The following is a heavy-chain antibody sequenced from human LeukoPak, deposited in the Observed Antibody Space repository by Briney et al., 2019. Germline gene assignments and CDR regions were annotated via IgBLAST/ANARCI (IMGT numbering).Heavy chain of an antibody. CDR2: IWYDGSNK. Sequence: PGGSLRLSCAASGFTFSSYGMHWVRQAPGKGLEWVAVIWYDGSNKYYADSVKGRFTISRDNSKNTLYLQINSLRAEDTAVYYCARDQLSGLPRYYFDYWGQGTLVTVSS. J-gene: IGHJ4*02. D-gene: IGHD1-1*01. CDR1: GFTFSSYG. CDR3: ARDQLSGLPRYYFDY. V-gene: IGHV3-33*01.